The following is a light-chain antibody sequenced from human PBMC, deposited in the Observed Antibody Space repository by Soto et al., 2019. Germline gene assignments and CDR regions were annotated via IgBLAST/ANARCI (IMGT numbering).Light chain of an antibody. CDR3: QSYDSSLNGVV. Sequence: QSVLTQPPSVSGAPGQRVTISCTGSISNIGAGYDVHWYKQLPGTAPKLLIYGNSNRPSGVPDRFSGSKSGTSASLAITGLQAEDEADYYCQSYDSSLNGVVFGGGTKLTVL. CDR2: GNS. V-gene: IGLV1-40*01. CDR1: ISNIGAGYD. J-gene: IGLJ2*01.